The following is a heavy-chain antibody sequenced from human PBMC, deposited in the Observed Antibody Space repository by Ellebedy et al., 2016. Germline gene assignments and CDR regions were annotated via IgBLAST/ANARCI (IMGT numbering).Heavy chain of an antibody. J-gene: IGHJ4*02. CDR2: IRSDATVR. V-gene: IGHV3-30*02. CDR3: AKDVSFASGSYYNLDQ. D-gene: IGHD3-10*01. Sequence: GGSLRLSXAASGFTFRTYVMHWVRQAPGKGLEWVSSIRSDATVRQYTDSVKGRFTISRDNSRNTLYLQMSGLRVEDTAVYYCAKDVSFASGSYYNLDQWGQGTLVTVSS. CDR1: GFTFRTYV.